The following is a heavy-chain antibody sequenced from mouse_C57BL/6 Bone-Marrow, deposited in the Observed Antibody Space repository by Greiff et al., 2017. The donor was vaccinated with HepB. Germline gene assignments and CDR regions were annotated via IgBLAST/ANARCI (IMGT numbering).Heavy chain of an antibody. CDR1: EYEFPSHD. Sequence: EVKVEESGGGLVQPGESLKLSCESNEYEFPSHDMSWVRKTPEKRLELVAAINSDGGSTYYPDTMERRFIISRDNTKKTLYLQMSSLRSEDTALYYCAIYYGNYEAMDYWGQGTSVTVSS. CDR2: INSDGGST. J-gene: IGHJ4*01. D-gene: IGHD2-1*01. CDR3: AIYYGNYEAMDY. V-gene: IGHV5-2*03.